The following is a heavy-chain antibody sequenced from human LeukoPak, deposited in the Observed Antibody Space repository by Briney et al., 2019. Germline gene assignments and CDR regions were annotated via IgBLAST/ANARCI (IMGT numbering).Heavy chain of an antibody. CDR2: IKQDGSEK. Sequence: GGSLRLSCAASGFTFSSYWMSWVRQAPGKGLEWVPNIKQDGSEKYYVDSVKGRFTISRDNAKNSLYLQMNSLRAEDTAVYYCARDGYDYVWGSYNDYWGQGTLVTVSS. V-gene: IGHV3-7*01. J-gene: IGHJ4*02. D-gene: IGHD3-16*01. CDR3: ARDGYDYVWGSYNDY. CDR1: GFTFSSYW.